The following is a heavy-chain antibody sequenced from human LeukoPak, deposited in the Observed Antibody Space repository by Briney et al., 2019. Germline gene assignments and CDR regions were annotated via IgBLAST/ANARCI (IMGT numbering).Heavy chain of an antibody. D-gene: IGHD3-10*01. CDR2: NSPSGNYK. CDR3: VRDFLGEYGAGGY. CDR1: TFTFCGDT. Sequence: GGSLRLSSATSTFTFCGDTMTWVRQAPGHGREGFFSNSPSGNYKYPPNSVEGRFTNSRDNAENSLYMQMTSLSAEDTGGSYCVRDFLGEYGAGGYWGQGTLVTVSS. V-gene: IGHV3-21*01. J-gene: IGHJ4*02.